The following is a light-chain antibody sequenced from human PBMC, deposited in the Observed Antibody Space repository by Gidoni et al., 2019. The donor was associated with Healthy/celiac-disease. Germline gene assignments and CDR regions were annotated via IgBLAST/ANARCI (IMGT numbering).Light chain of an antibody. CDR2: DAS. Sequence: VLTPSPATLPLSPGERATLSCRASQSVSSYLAWYQQKPGQAPRLRIYDASNRTTGIPARFSGSGSGTDFTLTISSLEPEDFAVYYCQQRSNWPPWTFGQGTKVEIK. J-gene: IGKJ1*01. CDR3: QQRSNWPPWT. CDR1: QSVSSY. V-gene: IGKV3-11*01.